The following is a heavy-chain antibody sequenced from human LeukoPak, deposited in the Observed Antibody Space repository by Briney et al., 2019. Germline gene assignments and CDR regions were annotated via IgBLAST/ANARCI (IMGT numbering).Heavy chain of an antibody. D-gene: IGHD2-21*02. CDR3: ARLRDIVVVTAIPWYFDL. CDR1: GGSISSYY. J-gene: IGHJ2*01. V-gene: IGHV4-59*08. CDR2: IYYSGST. Sequence: ASETLSLTCTVSGGSISSYYWSWIRQPPGKGLEWIGYIYYSGSTNYNPSLKSRVTISVDTSKNQFSLKLSSVTAADTAVYYCARLRDIVVVTAIPWYFDLWGRGTLVTVSS.